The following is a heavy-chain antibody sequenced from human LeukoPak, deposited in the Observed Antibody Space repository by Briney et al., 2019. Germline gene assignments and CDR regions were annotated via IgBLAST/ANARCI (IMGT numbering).Heavy chain of an antibody. CDR3: AKDQPSAYCGGDCYPFDY. J-gene: IGHJ4*02. Sequence: PGGSLRLSCAASGFTVSSNYMSWVRQAPGKGLEWVSVIYSGGSTYYADSVKGRFTISRDNSKNTLYLQMNSLRAEDTAVYYCAKDQPSAYCGGDCYPFDYWGQGTLVTVSS. CDR1: GFTVSSNY. CDR2: IYSGGST. V-gene: IGHV3-53*01. D-gene: IGHD2-21*01.